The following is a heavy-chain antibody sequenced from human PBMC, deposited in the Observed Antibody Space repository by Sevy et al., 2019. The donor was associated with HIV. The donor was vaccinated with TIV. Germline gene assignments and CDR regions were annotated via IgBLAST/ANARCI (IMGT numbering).Heavy chain of an antibody. D-gene: IGHD6-19*01. CDR1: GFTFSSYG. V-gene: IGHV3-33*06. J-gene: IGHJ6*03. CDR3: AKGTVPYSIGCYYYYYYYMDV. CDR2: IWYDGSNK. Sequence: GGSLRLSCAASGFTFSSYGMHWVRQAPGKGLEWVAVIWYDGSNKYSADSVKGRFTISRDNSKNTLYLQMNSLRAEDTAVYYCAKGTVPYSIGCYYYYYYYMDVWGKGTTVTVSS.